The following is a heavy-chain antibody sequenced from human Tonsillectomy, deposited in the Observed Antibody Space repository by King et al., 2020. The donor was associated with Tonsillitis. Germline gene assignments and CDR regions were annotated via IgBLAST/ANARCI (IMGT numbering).Heavy chain of an antibody. CDR1: GFTFSRYG. Sequence: VQLVESGGGVVQPGRSLRLSCAASGFTFSRYGMHWLRQAPGKGLEWVSVISYDGSMKNYAESVKGRFTISRDDSKNTLYLQLNSLTPEDAAVYYCAKDSTDAVTPRQDKNFDSWGQGTLVTVSS. V-gene: IGHV3-30*18. CDR3: AKDSTDAVTPRQDKNFDS. CDR2: ISYDGSMK. D-gene: IGHD6-6*01. J-gene: IGHJ4*02.